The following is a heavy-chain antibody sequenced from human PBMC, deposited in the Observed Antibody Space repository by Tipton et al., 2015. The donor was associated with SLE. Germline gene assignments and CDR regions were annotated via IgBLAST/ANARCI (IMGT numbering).Heavy chain of an antibody. CDR3: ARGGVGGYDYFDY. V-gene: IGHV4-31*03. CDR2: INYSGNT. CDR1: GGSITSDDYY. Sequence: TLSLTCTVSGGSITSDDYYWTWIRQHPGKGPEWIGHINYSGNTYYKPSPKSRVTFSVDTSQNRFSLRLTSVTAADTAVYYCARGGVGGYDYFDYWGQGTLVSVSS. J-gene: IGHJ4*02. D-gene: IGHD5-12*01.